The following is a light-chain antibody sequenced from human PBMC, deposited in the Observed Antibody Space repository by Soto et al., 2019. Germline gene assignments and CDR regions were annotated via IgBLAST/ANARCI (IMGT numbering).Light chain of an antibody. CDR2: KAS. J-gene: IGKJ4*01. V-gene: IGKV1-5*03. CDR1: QSIRSW. Sequence: DIQMTQSPSTLSASVGDRVTITCRASQSIRSWLAWYQQKPGKAPRLLIYKASSLESGVPSRFSGSGSGREFTLTISSLQPDDSATYYCQQYDSYCTFGGGTKVDIK. CDR3: QQYDSYCT.